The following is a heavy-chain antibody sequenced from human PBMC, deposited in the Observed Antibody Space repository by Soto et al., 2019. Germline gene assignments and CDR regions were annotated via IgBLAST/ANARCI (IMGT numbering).Heavy chain of an antibody. D-gene: IGHD3-16*01. V-gene: IGHV1-18*01. J-gene: IGHJ5*02. CDR2: ISAYNGNT. CDR1: GYTFTSYG. Sequence: GASVKVSCKASGYTFTSYGISWVRQAPGQGLEWMGWISAYNGNTNYAQKLQGRVTMTTDTSTSTAYMELKSLRVEDTAVYYCAKSPSSGPGGWFDPWGQGTLVTVSS. CDR3: AKSPSSGPGGWFDP.